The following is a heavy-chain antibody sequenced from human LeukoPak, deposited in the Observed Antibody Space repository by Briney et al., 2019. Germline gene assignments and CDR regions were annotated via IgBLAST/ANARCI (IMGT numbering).Heavy chain of an antibody. D-gene: IGHD3-16*02. J-gene: IGHJ4*02. CDR3: AREGDYVWGSYRLPLDY. CDR1: GDRISSYG. V-gene: IGHV1-18*01. Sequence: VASVKVSCKASGDRISSYGITWVRQAPGQGLEWMGWISAYNGNTNYAQKLQGRVTMTTDTSTSTAYMELRSLRSDDTAVYYCAREGDYVWGSYRLPLDYWGQGTLVTVSS. CDR2: ISAYNGNT.